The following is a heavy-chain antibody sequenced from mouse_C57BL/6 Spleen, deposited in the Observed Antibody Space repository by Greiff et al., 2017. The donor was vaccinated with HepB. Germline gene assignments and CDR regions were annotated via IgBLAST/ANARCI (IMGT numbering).Heavy chain of an antibody. V-gene: IGHV1-9*01. CDR3: ARSRDGSRSAMDD. CDR2: ILPGSGST. Sequence: QVQLQQSGAELMKPGASVKLSCTATGYTFTGYWIEWVKQRPGHGLEWIGEILPGSGSTNYTEKFKGKATFTADTSSNTAYMQLSSLTTEDSAIYYGARSRDGSRSAMDDWGEGTAVTVAS. CDR1: GYTFTGYW. J-gene: IGHJ4*01. D-gene: IGHD1-1*01.